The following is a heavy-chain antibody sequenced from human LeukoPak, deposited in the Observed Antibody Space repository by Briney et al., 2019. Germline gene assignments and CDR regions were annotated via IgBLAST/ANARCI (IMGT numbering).Heavy chain of an antibody. D-gene: IGHD2-15*01. CDR2: IYYSGST. CDR1: GGSISSSSYY. V-gene: IGHV4-39*01. J-gene: IGHJ4*02. Sequence: SETLSLTCTVSGGSISSSSYYWGWIRQPPGQGLEWIGSIYYSGSTYYNPSLKSRVTISVDTSKNQFSLKLSSVTAADTAVYYCARLRHNRRVVVAAIDYWGQGTLVTVSS. CDR3: ARLRHNRRVVVAAIDY.